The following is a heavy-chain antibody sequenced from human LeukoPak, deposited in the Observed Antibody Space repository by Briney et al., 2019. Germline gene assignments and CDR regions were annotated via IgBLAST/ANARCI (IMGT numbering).Heavy chain of an antibody. CDR2: IYPGDSDT. CDR1: GYSFTSYW. Sequence: GESLKISCKGSGYSFTSYWIGWVRQMPVKGLEWMGIIYPGDSDTRYSPSFQGQVTISADRSISTAYLQWSSLKASDTAMYYCTRVREDIAVVVAGDSFDYWGQGTLVTVSS. D-gene: IGHD2-15*01. J-gene: IGHJ4*02. CDR3: TRVREDIAVVVAGDSFDY. V-gene: IGHV5-51*01.